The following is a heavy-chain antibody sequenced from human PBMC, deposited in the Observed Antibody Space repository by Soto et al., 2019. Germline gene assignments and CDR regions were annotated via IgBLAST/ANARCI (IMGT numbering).Heavy chain of an antibody. CDR3: ARESYYYDSSRVNWFDP. J-gene: IGHJ5*02. CDR2: IYDSGST. Sequence: SETLSLTCTVSGGSISSYYWSWIRQPPGKGLEWIGYIYDSGSTNYNPSLKSRVTISVDTSKNQFSLRLTSVTAADTAVYYCARESYYYDSSRVNWFDPWGQGTLVTVS. CDR1: GGSISSYY. V-gene: IGHV4-59*01. D-gene: IGHD3-22*01.